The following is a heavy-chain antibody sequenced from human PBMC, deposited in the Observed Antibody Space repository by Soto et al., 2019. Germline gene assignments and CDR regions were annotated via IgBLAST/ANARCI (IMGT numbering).Heavy chain of an antibody. J-gene: IGHJ5*02. CDR2: IYYSGST. V-gene: IGHV4-30-4*01. CDR1: GGSISSGDYY. CDR3: ARGSKITVVTTNWFDP. Sequence: QVQLQESGPGLVKPSQTLSLTCTVSGGSISSGDYYWSWIRQPPGKGLEWIGYIYYSGSTYYNPSLERRLTIAVDTAKNQFSLKLSAVTAADTAVYYWARGSKITVVTTNWFDPWGQGTLVTVSS. D-gene: IGHD4-4*01.